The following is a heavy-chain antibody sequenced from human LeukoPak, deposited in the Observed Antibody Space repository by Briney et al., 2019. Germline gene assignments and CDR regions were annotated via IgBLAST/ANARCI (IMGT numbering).Heavy chain of an antibody. CDR2: ISWNSGSI. Sequence: PGRSLRLSCAASGFTFDDYAMHWVRQAPGKGLEWVSGISWNSGSIGYADSVKGRFTISRDNAKNSLYLQMNSLRAEDTALYYCAKDPDETGYFDYWGQGTLVTVSS. V-gene: IGHV3-9*01. CDR3: AKDPDETGYFDY. J-gene: IGHJ4*02. D-gene: IGHD1-1*01. CDR1: GFTFDDYA.